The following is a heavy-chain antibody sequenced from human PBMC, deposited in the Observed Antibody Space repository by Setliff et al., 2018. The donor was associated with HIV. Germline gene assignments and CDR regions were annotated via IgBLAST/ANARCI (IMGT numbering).Heavy chain of an antibody. Sequence: GGSLRLSCAASGFTFSTYGMHWVRQAPGKGLEWVALISDDGSNKYYVDSVKGRFTISRDNSKNTLYLQMNSLRAEDTAVYYCARDQIYYDSGSYPFYMDVWGKGTTVTVSS. CDR1: GFTFSTYG. D-gene: IGHD3-22*01. V-gene: IGHV3-30*03. CDR3: ARDQIYYDSGSYPFYMDV. J-gene: IGHJ6*03. CDR2: ISDDGSNK.